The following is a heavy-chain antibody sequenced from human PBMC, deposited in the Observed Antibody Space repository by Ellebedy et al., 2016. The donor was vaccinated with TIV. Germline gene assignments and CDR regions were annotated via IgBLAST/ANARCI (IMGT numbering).Heavy chain of an antibody. Sequence: GESLKISXVVSGFTFSNFAMSWVRQAPGKGLEWVSSISGTGAMTYYADSVKGRFTISRDNSKTTLYLHMNSLRAEDTAVYFCAKDRDYSSSYYMGDGSFDVWGQGTMVTVSS. J-gene: IGHJ3*01. V-gene: IGHV3-23*01. D-gene: IGHD6-13*01. CDR1: GFTFSNFA. CDR3: AKDRDYSSSYYMGDGSFDV. CDR2: ISGTGAMT.